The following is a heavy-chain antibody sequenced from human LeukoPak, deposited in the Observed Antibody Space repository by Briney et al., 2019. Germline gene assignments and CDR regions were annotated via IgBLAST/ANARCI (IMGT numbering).Heavy chain of an antibody. D-gene: IGHD5-12*01. V-gene: IGHV1-18*01. Sequence: ASVKVSCEASGYTFTSYGISWVRQAPGQGLEWMGWISAYNGNTNYAQKLQGRVTMTTDTSTSTAYMELRGLRSDDTAVYYCARDLFPVATAFMDYYYYYMDVWGKGTTVTVSS. CDR3: ARDLFPVATAFMDYYYYYMDV. CDR2: ISAYNGNT. CDR1: GYTFTSYG. J-gene: IGHJ6*03.